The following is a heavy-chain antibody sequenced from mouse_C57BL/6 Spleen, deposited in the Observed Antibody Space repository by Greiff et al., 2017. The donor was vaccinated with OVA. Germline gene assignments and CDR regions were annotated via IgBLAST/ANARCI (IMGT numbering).Heavy chain of an antibody. Sequence: QVQLKQPGTELVKPGASVKLSCKASGYTFTSYWMHWVKQRPGQGLEWIGNINPSNGGTNYNEKFKSKATLTVDKSSSTAYMQLSSLTSEDSAVYYCARGEGSSGYAAYWGQGTLVTVSA. V-gene: IGHV1-53*01. D-gene: IGHD3-2*02. CDR2: INPSNGGT. CDR3: ARGEGSSGYAAY. CDR1: GYTFTSYW. J-gene: IGHJ3*01.